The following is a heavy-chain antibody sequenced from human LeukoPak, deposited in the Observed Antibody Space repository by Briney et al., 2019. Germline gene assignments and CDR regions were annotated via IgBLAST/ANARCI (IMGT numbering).Heavy chain of an antibody. D-gene: IGHD1-26*01. Sequence: SQTLSLTCTVSGGSISSGGYYWSWIRQPPGKGLEWIGYIYHSGSTYYNPSLKSRVTISVDRSKNQFSLKLSSVTAADTAVYYCARSSGIVGPTVFDYWGQGTLVTVSS. V-gene: IGHV4-30-2*01. CDR3: ARSSGIVGPTVFDY. CDR2: IYHSGST. J-gene: IGHJ4*02. CDR1: GGSISSGGYY.